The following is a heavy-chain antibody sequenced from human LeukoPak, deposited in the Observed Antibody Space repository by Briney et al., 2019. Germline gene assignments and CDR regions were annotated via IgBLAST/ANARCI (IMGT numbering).Heavy chain of an antibody. J-gene: IGHJ4*02. V-gene: IGHV3-48*01. D-gene: IGHD3-16*01. Sequence: GGSLRLSCAASGFTFSSYSMNWVRQAPGKGLEWVSYISSSSSTIYYADSVKGRFTISRDNAKNSLYLQMNSLRAEDTAVYYCARGGQWGMITLDYWGQGTLVTVSS. CDR2: ISSSSSTI. CDR1: GFTFSSYS. CDR3: ARGGQWGMITLDY.